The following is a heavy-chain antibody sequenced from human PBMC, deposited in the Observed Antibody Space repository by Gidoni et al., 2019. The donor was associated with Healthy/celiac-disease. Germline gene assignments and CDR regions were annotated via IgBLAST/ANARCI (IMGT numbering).Heavy chain of an antibody. J-gene: IGHJ6*02. Sequence: EVQLLESGGGLVQPGGSLRLSCAASGFTFSSYAMRWVRQAPGQGLEWVSAISGSGGSTYYADSVKGRFTISRDNSKNTLYLQMNSLRAEDTAVYYCAKSKLGTGLDNYYYYGRDVWGQGTTVTVSS. CDR3: AKSKLGTGLDNYYYYGRDV. CDR2: ISGSGGST. CDR1: GFTFSSYA. V-gene: IGHV3-23*01. D-gene: IGHD1-26*01.